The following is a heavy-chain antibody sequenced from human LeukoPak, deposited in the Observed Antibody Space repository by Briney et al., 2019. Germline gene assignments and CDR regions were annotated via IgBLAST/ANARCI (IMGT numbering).Heavy chain of an antibody. CDR1: GFPFSKYA. Sequence: GGSLRLSCAASGFPFSKYALTWVRQAPGKGLEWVSAISGSGGTTYYADSVKGRFTISRDNSKNTLSVQMNSLRAEDTAVYYCAKEGRPKSGGGYYDYWGQGTRVTVSS. J-gene: IGHJ4*02. CDR2: ISGSGGTT. V-gene: IGHV3-23*01. D-gene: IGHD3-22*01. CDR3: AKEGRPKSGGGYYDY.